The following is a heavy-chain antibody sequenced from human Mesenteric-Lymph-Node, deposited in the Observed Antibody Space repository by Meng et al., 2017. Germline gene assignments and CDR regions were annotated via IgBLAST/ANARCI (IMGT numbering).Heavy chain of an antibody. V-gene: IGHV4-31*03. CDR3: ARGPAVPAAMSGYYYYYGMDV. J-gene: IGHJ6*02. D-gene: IGHD2-2*01. Sequence: SETLSLTCTVSGGSISSGGYYWSWIRQHPGKGLEWIGYIYYSGSTYYNPSLKSRVTISVDTSKNQFSLKLSSVTAADTAVYYCARGPAVPAAMSGYYYYYGMDVWGQGTTVTVSS. CDR2: IYYSGST. CDR1: GGSISSGGYY.